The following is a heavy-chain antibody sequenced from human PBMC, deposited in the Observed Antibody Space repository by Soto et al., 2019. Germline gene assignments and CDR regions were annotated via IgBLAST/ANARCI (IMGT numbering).Heavy chain of an antibody. CDR1: GFTFSSYW. V-gene: IGHV3-74*01. J-gene: IGHJ5*02. Sequence: GGSLRLSCAASGFTFSSYWMHWVRQAPGKGLVWVSRINSDGSSTSYADSVKGRFTISRDNAKNTMYVQMNSLRAEDTAVYYCAKDRSTYYLVPPFDPWGQGTLVTVSS. CDR2: INSDGSST. D-gene: IGHD3-10*01. CDR3: AKDRSTYYLVPPFDP.